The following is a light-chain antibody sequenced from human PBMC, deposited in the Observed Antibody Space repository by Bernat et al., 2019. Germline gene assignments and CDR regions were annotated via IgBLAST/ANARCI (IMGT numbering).Light chain of an antibody. CDR2: YAS. Sequence: SVGDRVTITCRASQGISSYLAWYQQKPGKAPKPLIYYASNLESGVPSRFSGSGSGTEFTLTISSLQPEAFATYYCQQDNSAPRTFGQGTKVEIK. CDR1: QGISSY. V-gene: IGKV1-13*02. J-gene: IGKJ1*01. CDR3: QQDNSAPRT.